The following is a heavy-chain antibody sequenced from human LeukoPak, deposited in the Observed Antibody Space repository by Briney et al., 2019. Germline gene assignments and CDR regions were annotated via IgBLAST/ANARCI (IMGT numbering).Heavy chain of an antibody. V-gene: IGHV4-59*01. D-gene: IGHD4-17*01. CDR2: LYYSGST. CDR3: ATHRSNDYGDPDDAFDI. J-gene: IGHJ3*02. Sequence: SETLSLTCTVSGGSISSYYWSWIRQPPGKGLEWIGYLYYSGSTNYNPSLKSRVTISVDTSKNQFSLKLSSVTAADTAVYYCATHRSNDYGDPDDAFDIWGQGTMVTVSS. CDR1: GGSISSYY.